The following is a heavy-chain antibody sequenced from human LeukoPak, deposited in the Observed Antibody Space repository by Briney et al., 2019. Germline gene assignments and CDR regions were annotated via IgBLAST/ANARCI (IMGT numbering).Heavy chain of an antibody. CDR1: GYTFTSYG. J-gene: IGHJ3*02. CDR3: ARATIFGVVTQKAFDI. CDR2: ISAYNGNT. D-gene: IGHD3-3*01. Sequence: ASVKVSCKASGYTFTSYGIIWVRQAPGQGLEWMGWISAYNGNTNYAQKLQGRVTMTTDTSTSTAYMELRSLRSDDTAVYYCARATIFGVVTQKAFDIWGQGTMVTVSS. V-gene: IGHV1-18*01.